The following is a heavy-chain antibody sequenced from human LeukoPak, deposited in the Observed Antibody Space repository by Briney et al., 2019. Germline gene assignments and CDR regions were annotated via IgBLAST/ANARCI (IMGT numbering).Heavy chain of an antibody. J-gene: IGHJ4*02. D-gene: IGHD2-2*01. CDR2: IIPIFGTA. Sequence: ASVKVSCKASGGTFSSYAISWVRQAPGQGLEWMGGIIPIFGTANYAQKFQGRVTITADESTSTAYMELSSLRSEDTAVYYCARVSTSANGPFDYWGQGTLVTVSS. CDR1: GGTFSSYA. V-gene: IGHV1-69*13. CDR3: ARVSTSANGPFDY.